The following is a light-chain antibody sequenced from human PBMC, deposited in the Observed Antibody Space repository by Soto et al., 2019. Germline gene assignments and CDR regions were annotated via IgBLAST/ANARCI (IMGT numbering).Light chain of an antibody. CDR2: DAS. V-gene: IGKV1-33*01. CDR1: QDITNY. CDR3: QQYDTLLVT. J-gene: IGKJ3*01. Sequence: DIQMTQSPSSLSASVGDRVTITCQASQDITNYLNWYQQKPGKAPNLLIYDASNLETGVLSRFSGSGSGTHFTFPISCLQSADIATYYCQQYDTLLVTFGPGTKLDIK.